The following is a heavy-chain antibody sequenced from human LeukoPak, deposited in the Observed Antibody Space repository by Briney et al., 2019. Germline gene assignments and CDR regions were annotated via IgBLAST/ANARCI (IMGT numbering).Heavy chain of an antibody. J-gene: IGHJ5*02. CDR1: GFTLSNAY. CDR3: TTTIVGVTTWFDP. Sequence: GGSLRLSCAASGFTLSNAYMSWVRQAPGKGLEWVGRIKNKTNGGTTDYAAPVKGRFTISRDDSKNTLYLQMNSLKTEDTAVYYCTTTIVGVTTWFDPWGQGTLVSVSS. D-gene: IGHD1-26*01. CDR2: IKNKTNGGTT. V-gene: IGHV3-15*01.